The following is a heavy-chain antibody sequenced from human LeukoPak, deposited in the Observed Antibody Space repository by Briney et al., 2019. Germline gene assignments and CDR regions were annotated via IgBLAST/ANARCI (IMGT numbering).Heavy chain of an antibody. CDR3: TRLGLYGYSYGGPGENY. J-gene: IGHJ4*02. Sequence: PGGSLRLSCAAAGFTFSGSAMHWVRQASGKGLEWVGRIRSKANSYATAYAASVKGRFTISRDDSKNTAYLQMNSLKTEDTAVYYCTRLGLYGYSYGGPGENYWGQGTLVTVSS. V-gene: IGHV3-73*01. D-gene: IGHD5-18*01. CDR2: IRSKANSYAT. CDR1: GFTFSGSA.